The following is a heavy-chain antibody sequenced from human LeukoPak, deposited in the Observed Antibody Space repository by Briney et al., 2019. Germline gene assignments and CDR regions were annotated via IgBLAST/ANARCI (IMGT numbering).Heavy chain of an antibody. CDR2: ISYDGSNK. CDR1: GFTFSSYA. D-gene: IGHD6-19*01. CDR3: ARSPYSSGWQSDY. V-gene: IGHV3-30-3*01. Sequence: GGSLRLSCAASGFTFSSYAMHWVRQAPGKGLEWVAVISYDGSNKYYADSVKGRFTISRDNSKNTLYLQMNSLRAGDTAVYYCARSPYSSGWQSDYWGQGTLVTVSS. J-gene: IGHJ4*02.